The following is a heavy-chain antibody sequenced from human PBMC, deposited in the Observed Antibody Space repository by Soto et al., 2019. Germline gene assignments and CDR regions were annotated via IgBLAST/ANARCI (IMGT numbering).Heavy chain of an antibody. J-gene: IGHJ6*02. Sequence: SETLSLTCTVSGGSIRSGGYYWSWVRQNPRKGLEWIGNIYYSGNTYYNPSLKSRLTISVDTSKNQFSLNLSSVTAADTAVYYCARDRLMATAGTARHYFGLDVWGQGTPVTVSS. CDR3: ARDRLMATAGTARHYFGLDV. CDR2: IYYSGNT. CDR1: GGSIRSGGYY. D-gene: IGHD5-18*01. V-gene: IGHV4-31*03.